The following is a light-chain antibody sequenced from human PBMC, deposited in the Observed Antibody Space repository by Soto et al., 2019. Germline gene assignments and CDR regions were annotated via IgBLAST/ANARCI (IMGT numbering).Light chain of an antibody. Sequence: QSVLTQPASVSGSPGQSITISCTGTGSDVGSYKYVSWYQQHPGKAPKLIIFDVSNRPSGVSDRFSGSKSGNRASLTISGLQEEDEADYYCSSYTSISSLGVFGTGTKVTVL. CDR3: SSYTSISSLGV. CDR2: DVS. J-gene: IGLJ1*01. V-gene: IGLV2-14*01. CDR1: GSDVGSYKY.